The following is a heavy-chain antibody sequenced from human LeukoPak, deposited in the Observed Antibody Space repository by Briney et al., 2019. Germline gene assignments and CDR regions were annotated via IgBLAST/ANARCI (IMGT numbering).Heavy chain of an antibody. CDR2: IYPGDSDT. CDR1: GYSFTSYW. D-gene: IGHD3-16*02. CDR3: ARFLGEGYDYVWGSYRQKFYLDY. Sequence: GESPKISCKGSGYSFTSYWIGWVRQMPGKGLEWMGIIYPGDSDTRYSPSFQGQVTISADKSISTAYLQWSSLKASDTAMYYCARFLGEGYDYVWGSYRQKFYLDYWGQGTLVTVSS. V-gene: IGHV5-51*01. J-gene: IGHJ4*02.